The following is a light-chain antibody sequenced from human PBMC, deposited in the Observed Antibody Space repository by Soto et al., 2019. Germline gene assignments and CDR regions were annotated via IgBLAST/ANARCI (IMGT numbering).Light chain of an antibody. J-gene: IGKJ4*01. CDR3: QQYDRSPVT. Sequence: EIVLTQSPGTLSLSPGERATLSCRASQSVTSSYLAWYQQKPGQAPRLLIYGASNRATGIPDRFSGSGSGTDFTLIISRLEPEDFAVHYCQQYDRSPVTFGGGTKVEIK. V-gene: IGKV3-20*01. CDR2: GAS. CDR1: QSVTSSY.